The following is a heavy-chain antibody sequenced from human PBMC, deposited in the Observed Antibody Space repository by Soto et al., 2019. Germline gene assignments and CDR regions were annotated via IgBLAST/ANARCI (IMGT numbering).Heavy chain of an antibody. D-gene: IGHD1-1*01. J-gene: IGHJ4*02. V-gene: IGHV1-18*01. CDR2: ISAHNGNT. CDR3: ARGRYGDY. CDR1: GYDFTTYG. Sequence: QVHLVQSGAEVKKSGASVKVSCKGSGYDFTTYGITWVRQAPGQGLEWMAWISAHNGNTDYAQKLQGRVTVTRDTSTSTAYMELRSLRSYETAVYYCARGRYGDYWGQGALVTVSS.